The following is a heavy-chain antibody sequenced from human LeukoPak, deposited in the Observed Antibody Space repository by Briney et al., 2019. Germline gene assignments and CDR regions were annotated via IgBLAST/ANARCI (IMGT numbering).Heavy chain of an antibody. CDR2: MNPNSGNT. Sequence: VASVKVSCKASGYTFTSYDINWVRQATGQGLEWMGWMNPNSGNTGYAQKFQSRVTMTRNTSISTAYMELSSLRSEDTAVYYCARGGYSSSWYYYYYYYMDVWGKGTTVTVSS. J-gene: IGHJ6*03. D-gene: IGHD6-13*01. CDR1: GYTFTSYD. V-gene: IGHV1-8*01. CDR3: ARGGYSSSWYYYYYYYMDV.